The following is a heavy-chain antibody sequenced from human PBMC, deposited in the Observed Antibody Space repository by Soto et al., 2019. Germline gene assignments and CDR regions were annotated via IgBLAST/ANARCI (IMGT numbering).Heavy chain of an antibody. CDR3: ARPRDIVVGYGMDV. J-gene: IGHJ6*02. V-gene: IGHV1-2*02. CDR2: INPNSGGT. CDR1: GYTFTGYY. Sequence: GASVKVSFKASGYTFTGYYMHWLRQAPGQGLEWMGWINPNSGGTNYAQKFQGRVTMTRDTSISTAYMELSRLRSDDTAVYYCARPRDIVVGYGMDVWGQGTTVTVSS. D-gene: IGHD2-15*01.